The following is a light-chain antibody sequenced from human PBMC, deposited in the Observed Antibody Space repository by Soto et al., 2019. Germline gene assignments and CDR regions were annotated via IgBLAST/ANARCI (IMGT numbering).Light chain of an antibody. J-gene: IGKJ1*01. Sequence: DIKMTQSPSTLSASVGDRVTITCRASQSISSWLAWYQQKPWKAPKLLIYKASSLESGVPSRFSGSGSGTEFTLTISSLQPDDFATYYCQQYNSYSPWTFGQGTKVEIK. CDR3: QQYNSYSPWT. V-gene: IGKV1-5*03. CDR1: QSISSW. CDR2: KAS.